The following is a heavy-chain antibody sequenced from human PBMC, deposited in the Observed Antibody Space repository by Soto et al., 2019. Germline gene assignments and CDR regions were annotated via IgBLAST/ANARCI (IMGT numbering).Heavy chain of an antibody. Sequence: QVQLVESGGGVVQPGRSLRLSCAASGFTFSGYAMHWVRQAPGKGLEWVAFISHDGSNKYYADSVKGRFTISRDNSKNTLDLQMNSLRAEDRAVYYWARGGTPFDYWGQGTLVTVSS. CDR3: ARGGTPFDY. J-gene: IGHJ4*02. D-gene: IGHD1-1*01. V-gene: IGHV3-30-3*01. CDR1: GFTFSGYA. CDR2: ISHDGSNK.